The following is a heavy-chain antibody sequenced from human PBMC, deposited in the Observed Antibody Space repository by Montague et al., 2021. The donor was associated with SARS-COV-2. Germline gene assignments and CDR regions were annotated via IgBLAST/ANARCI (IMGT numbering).Heavy chain of an antibody. V-gene: IGHV4-34*01. D-gene: IGHD3-10*01. CDR3: ARLGAITLVRGITKADFSNYGMDV. Sequence: SETRSPTCAVSSGSFRGYYWSWIRQPPGKGLEWIGEINHSGSTTYNPSLESRVSISVDTSNKQFSLKVTSVTAADTAVYYCARLGAITLVRGITKADFSNYGMDVWGQGTTVTVSS. CDR2: INHSGST. CDR1: SGSFRGYY. J-gene: IGHJ6*02.